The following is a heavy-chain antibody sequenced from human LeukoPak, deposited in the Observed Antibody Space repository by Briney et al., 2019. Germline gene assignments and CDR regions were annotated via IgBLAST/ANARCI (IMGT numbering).Heavy chain of an antibody. D-gene: IGHD6-19*01. V-gene: IGHV1-46*01. CDR2: INSSGGTT. J-gene: IGHJ4*02. Sequence: ASVTVSFKASGYTFTDYYMHWVRQAPGQGLEWMGIINSSGGTTSYAQKFQGRVTMTRDTSTSTVYMELSSLRSEDTAVYYCARGGWYYFDYWGQGTLVTVSS. CDR1: GYTFTDYY. CDR3: ARGGWYYFDY.